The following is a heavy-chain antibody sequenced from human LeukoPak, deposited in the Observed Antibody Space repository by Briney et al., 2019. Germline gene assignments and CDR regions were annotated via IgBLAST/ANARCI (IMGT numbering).Heavy chain of an antibody. CDR2: IWYDGSNK. CDR3: GRNTNDAFDI. J-gene: IGHJ3*02. CDR1: GFTFSSHG. V-gene: IGHV3-33*01. D-gene: IGHD2-2*01. Sequence: PGRSLRLSCAASGFTFSSHGMHWVRQAPDKGLEWVAVIWYDGSNKYYADSVKGRFTISRDNSKNTLYLQMNSLRAEDTAVYYCGRNTNDAFDIWGQGTMVTVSS.